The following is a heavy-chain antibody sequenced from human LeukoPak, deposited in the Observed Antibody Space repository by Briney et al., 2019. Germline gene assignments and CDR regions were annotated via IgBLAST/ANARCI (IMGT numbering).Heavy chain of an antibody. CDR1: GFPFSNSW. CDR2: IKKDGSGI. CDR3: AGGNAMDV. J-gene: IGHJ6*04. V-gene: IGHV3-7*03. Sequence: EGSLRLSCVVSGFPFSNSWMYWVRQAPGKGLEGVANIKKDGSGIYYVDSVKGRSIISRDNTRNSLYLQMNSLTVEDTAVYFCAGGNAMDVWGKGTAVTVSS.